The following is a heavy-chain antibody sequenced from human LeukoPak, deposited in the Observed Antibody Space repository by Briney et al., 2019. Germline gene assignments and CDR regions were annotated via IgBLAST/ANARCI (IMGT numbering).Heavy chain of an antibody. Sequence: ASVKVSCKASGGTFSSYAISWVRQAPGQGLEWMGGIIPIFGTANYAQKFQGRVTITADESTSTAYTELSSLRSEDTAVYYCARGPSDYGSGSEPPSYWGQGTLVTVSS. V-gene: IGHV1-69*01. CDR2: IIPIFGTA. D-gene: IGHD3-10*01. CDR1: GGTFSSYA. J-gene: IGHJ4*02. CDR3: ARGPSDYGSGSEPPSY.